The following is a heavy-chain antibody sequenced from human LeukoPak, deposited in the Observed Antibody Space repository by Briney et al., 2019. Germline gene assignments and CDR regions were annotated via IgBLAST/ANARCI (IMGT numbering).Heavy chain of an antibody. CDR1: GYTFTGYY. V-gene: IGHV1-2*02. J-gene: IGHJ4*02. CDR3: ARSIHRSPNFDY. CDR2: INPNSGGT. D-gene: IGHD2-15*01. Sequence: ASVKVSCTASGYTFTGYYMHWVRQAPGQGLEWMGWINPNSGGTNYAQKFQGRVTMTRDTSISTAYMELSRLRSDDTAVYYCARSIHRSPNFDYWGQGTLVTVSS.